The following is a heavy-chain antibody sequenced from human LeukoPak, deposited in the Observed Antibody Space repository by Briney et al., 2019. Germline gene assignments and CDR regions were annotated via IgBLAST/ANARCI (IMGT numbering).Heavy chain of an antibody. CDR3: ARDGLYASGYSYFDY. V-gene: IGHV4-4*07. J-gene: IGHJ4*02. CDR1: GGPINDYY. Sequence: SETLSLTCTVSGGPINDYYWSWIRQSAGKGLEWIGRIYITGSTNYNPSLKSRVTMSIDTSKNQFSLRVSSVTAADTAVYYCARDGLYASGYSYFDYWGQGTLVSVSS. CDR2: IYITGST. D-gene: IGHD3-9*01.